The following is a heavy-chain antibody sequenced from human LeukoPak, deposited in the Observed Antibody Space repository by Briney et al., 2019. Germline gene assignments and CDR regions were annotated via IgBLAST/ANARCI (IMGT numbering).Heavy chain of an antibody. CDR1: GYTFTNYY. Sequence: ASVKVSCKASGYTFTNYYLHWVRQAPGQGLEWMGWFNPHSGGTNYAQKFQGRVTATRDTSISTALMELSRLRSDDTAVYYCAREKYSGTWDYWGQGTLVTVSS. CDR2: FNPHSGGT. D-gene: IGHD2-15*01. V-gene: IGHV1-2*02. J-gene: IGHJ4*02. CDR3: AREKYSGTWDY.